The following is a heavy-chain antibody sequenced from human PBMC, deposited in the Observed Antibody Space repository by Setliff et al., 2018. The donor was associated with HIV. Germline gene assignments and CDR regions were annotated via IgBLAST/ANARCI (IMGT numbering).Heavy chain of an antibody. CDR3: ARQGGESRGYSPHFDY. J-gene: IGHJ4*02. Sequence: PSETLSLTCTISGVSISRTTYYWGWIRQPPGKGLEWIASIYYSGDAYYNSSLKNRATLSVVASRNQISLKLSTVTAADTAVYYCARQGGESRGYSPHFDYWGRGRLVTVSS. V-gene: IGHV4-39*01. CDR1: GVSISRTTYY. D-gene: IGHD3-22*01. CDR2: IYYSGDA.